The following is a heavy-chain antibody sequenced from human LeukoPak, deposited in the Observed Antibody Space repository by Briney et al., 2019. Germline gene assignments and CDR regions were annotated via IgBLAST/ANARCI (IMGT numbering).Heavy chain of an antibody. CDR2: IYYSGST. CDR3: ARVTNWNDPFDY. D-gene: IGHD1-1*01. V-gene: IGHV4-39*07. Sequence: SETLSLTCTVSGGSISSSSYYWGWIRQPPGKGLEWIGSIYYSGSTYYNPSLKSRVTISVDTSKNQFSLKLSSVTAADTAVYYCARVTNWNDPFDYWGQGNPGHRLL. J-gene: IGHJ4*02. CDR1: GGSISSSSYY.